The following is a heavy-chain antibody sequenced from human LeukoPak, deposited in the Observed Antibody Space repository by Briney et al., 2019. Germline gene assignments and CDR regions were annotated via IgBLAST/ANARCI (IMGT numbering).Heavy chain of an antibody. Sequence: SETLSLTCTVSGGSISSYYWSWIRQPPGKGLEWIGYIYYSGSTNYNPSLKSRVTISVDTSKNQFSLKLSSVTAADTAVYYCARHTPVTGYSSSWYPFDYWGQGTLVTVSS. CDR3: ARHTPVTGYSSSWYPFDY. CDR2: IYYSGST. D-gene: IGHD6-13*01. CDR1: GGSISSYY. J-gene: IGHJ4*02. V-gene: IGHV4-59*08.